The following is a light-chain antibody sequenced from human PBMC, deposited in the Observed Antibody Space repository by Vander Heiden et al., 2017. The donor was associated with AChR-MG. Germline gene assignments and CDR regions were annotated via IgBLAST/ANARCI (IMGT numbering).Light chain of an antibody. J-gene: IGKJ1*01. Sequence: EIVLTQSPATLSLSPGERGTLSCRASQDVGTYLAWYQQKPGQAPRLLIYDGSNRATGIPGRFSGSGSGTEFTLTISRLEPEDVALYYCHYRDSWGRAFGPGTKVEIK. V-gene: IGKV3D-11*01. CDR2: DGS. CDR3: HYRDSWGRA. CDR1: QDVGTY.